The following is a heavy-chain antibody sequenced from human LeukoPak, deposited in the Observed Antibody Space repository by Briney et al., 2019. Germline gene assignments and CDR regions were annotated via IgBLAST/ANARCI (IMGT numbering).Heavy chain of an antibody. V-gene: IGHV3-72*01. CDR3: VRVGSVAGSDYLDY. CDR2: SRSKAKSYTT. CDR1: GFTFSDHF. Sequence: GGSLRLSCAVSGFTFSDHFLDWVRQAPGKGLEWVGSSRSKAKSYTTEYAPSVKGRFTISRDDSTNSLYLQMNSLKIEDTAIYYCVRVGSVAGSDYLDYWGQGTLVTVSS. D-gene: IGHD6-19*01. J-gene: IGHJ4*02.